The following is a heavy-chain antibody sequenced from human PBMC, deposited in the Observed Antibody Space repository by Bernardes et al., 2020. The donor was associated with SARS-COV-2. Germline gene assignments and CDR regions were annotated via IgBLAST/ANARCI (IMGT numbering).Heavy chain of an antibody. CDR3: AREGETYYYDSSGYYTEYYFDY. V-gene: IGHV3-66*02. CDR2: IYSGGST. Sequence: GGSLRLSCAASGFTVSSNYMSWVRQAPGKGLEWVSVIYSGGSTYYADSVKGRFTISRDNSKNTLYLQMNSLRAEDTAVYYCAREGETYYYDSSGYYTEYYFDYLGQGTLVTVSS. J-gene: IGHJ4*02. D-gene: IGHD3-22*01. CDR1: GFTVSSNY.